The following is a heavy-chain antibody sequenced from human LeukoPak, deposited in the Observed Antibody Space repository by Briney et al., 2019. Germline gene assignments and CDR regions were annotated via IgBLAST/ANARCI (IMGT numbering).Heavy chain of an antibody. CDR2: MSPNSGNT. V-gene: IGHV1-8*03. J-gene: IGHJ6*03. CDR3: ARGRTYYDLWSGYSRAPYYYYMDV. D-gene: IGHD3-3*01. CDR1: GYTFTSYD. Sequence: ASVKVSCKASGYTFTSYDINWVRQATGQGLEWMGWMSPNSGNTGYAQKFQGRVTITRNTSISTAYMELSSLRSEDTAVYYCARGRTYYDLWSGYSRAPYYYYMDVWGEGTTVTVSS.